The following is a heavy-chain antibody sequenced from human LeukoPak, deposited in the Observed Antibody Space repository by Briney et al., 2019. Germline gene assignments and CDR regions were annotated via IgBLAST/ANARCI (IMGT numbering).Heavy chain of an antibody. Sequence: PGGSLRLSCAASGFPFSSYAITWVRQAPGQGLESVSVITDGADTYYADSVKGRFTISRANSKNTLYLQMNSLRAEDTAVYYCAKGAGAVWSCGQRALVTVSS. CDR3: AKGAGAVWS. CDR2: ITDGADT. V-gene: IGHV3-23*01. CDR1: GFPFSSYA. J-gene: IGHJ5*02. D-gene: IGHD4/OR15-4a*01.